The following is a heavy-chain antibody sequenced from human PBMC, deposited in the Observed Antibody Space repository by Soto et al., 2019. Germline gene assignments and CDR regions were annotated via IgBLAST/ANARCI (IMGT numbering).Heavy chain of an antibody. J-gene: IGHJ6*02. CDR1: GGSISSYY. D-gene: IGHD1-26*01. CDR2: IYYSGST. CDR3: ARTQVGATKMDYYYGMDV. V-gene: IGHV4-59*01. Sequence: SETLSLTCTVSGGSISSYYWSWIRQPPGKGLEWIGYIYYSGSTNYNPSLKSRVTISVDTSKNQFSLKLSSVTAADTAVYYCARTQVGATKMDYYYGMDVWGQGTTVTVSS.